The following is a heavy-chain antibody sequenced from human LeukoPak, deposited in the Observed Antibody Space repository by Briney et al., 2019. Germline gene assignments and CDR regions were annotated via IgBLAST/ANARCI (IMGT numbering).Heavy chain of an antibody. V-gene: IGHV3-49*03. CDR2: IRSKAYGGAV. J-gene: IGHJ4*02. Sequence: PGGSLRLSCTASGFTFGDSGMSWFRQAPGKGLEWVGFIRSKAYGGAVEYAASVKGRFTISRDDSKSIAYLLMNSLKTEDTAMYYCSRAPYYDFWCDYWGQGTLVTVSS. CDR1: GFTFGDSG. D-gene: IGHD3-3*01. CDR3: SRAPYYDFWCDY.